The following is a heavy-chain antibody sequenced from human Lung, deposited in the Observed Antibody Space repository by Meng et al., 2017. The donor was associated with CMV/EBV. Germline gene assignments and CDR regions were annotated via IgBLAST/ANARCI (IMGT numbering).Heavy chain of an antibody. D-gene: IGHD3-10*01. V-gene: IGHV4-4*02. Sequence: ELRPAPVKPSCHPSLTCAVSVDSITKHQWWARVRQAPGKGLEWIGKIPHRGSSAYNPSLKRRVSTSIDKSKHQFSLTLTAVSAADTAAYHCLRMAGGSVWGQGTLVTVSS. J-gene: IGHJ1*01. CDR1: VDSITKHQW. CDR2: IPHRGSS. CDR3: LRMAGGSV.